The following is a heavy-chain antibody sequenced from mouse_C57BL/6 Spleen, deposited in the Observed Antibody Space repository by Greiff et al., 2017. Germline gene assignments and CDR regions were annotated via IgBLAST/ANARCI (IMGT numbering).Heavy chain of an antibody. J-gene: IGHJ3*01. CDR1: GFTFSSYA. Sequence: EVKLVESGGGLVKPGGSLKLSCAASGFTFSSYAMSWVRQTPEKRLEWVATISDGGSYTYYPDNVKGRFTISRDNAKNNLYLQMSHLKSEDTAMYYCARYTLYGSFPYWGQGTLVTVSA. D-gene: IGHD2-2*01. V-gene: IGHV5-4*03. CDR3: ARYTLYGSFPY. CDR2: ISDGGSYT.